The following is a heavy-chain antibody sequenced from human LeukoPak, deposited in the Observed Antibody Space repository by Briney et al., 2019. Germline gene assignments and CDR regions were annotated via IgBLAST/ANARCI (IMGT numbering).Heavy chain of an antibody. CDR2: IYYSGST. CDR1: GGSISSSSYY. Sequence: PSETLSLTCTVSGGSISSSSYYWGWLRQPPGKGLEWIGSIYYSGSTYYNPSLKSRVTISVDTSKNQFSLKLSSVTAADTAVYYCARQKGLRVYYFDYCGQGTLVTVSS. D-gene: IGHD2-15*01. CDR3: ARQKGLRVYYFDY. V-gene: IGHV4-39*01. J-gene: IGHJ4*02.